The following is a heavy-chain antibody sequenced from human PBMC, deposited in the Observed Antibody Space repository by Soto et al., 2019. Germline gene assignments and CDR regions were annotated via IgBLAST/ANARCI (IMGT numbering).Heavy chain of an antibody. Sequence: VQLLESGGGVVQPGGSLRLSCAASGFTLNTYSISWVRQAPGKGLEWVSTMGGSDTTTYYADSVKGRFTVSRDNSKNTLNRHITSLKAEDTAVYYCANSSSSHFERGFDPGGQGPRVTVSS. CDR2: MGGSDTTT. D-gene: IGHD6-6*01. CDR3: ANSSSSHFERGFDP. V-gene: IGHV3-23*01. CDR1: GFTLNTYS. J-gene: IGHJ5*02.